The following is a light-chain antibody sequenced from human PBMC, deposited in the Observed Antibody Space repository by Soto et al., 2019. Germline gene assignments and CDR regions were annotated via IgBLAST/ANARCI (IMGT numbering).Light chain of an antibody. CDR2: EGS. J-gene: IGLJ1*01. CDR3: CSYAGSSTFV. Sequence: QSALTQPASVSGSPGQSITISCTGTSSDVGSYNLVPWYQQHPGKAPKLMIYEGSKRPSGVSNRFPGSKSGNTASLTISGLQAEDEADYYCCSYAGSSTFVFGTGTKVTVL. V-gene: IGLV2-23*01. CDR1: SSDVGSYNL.